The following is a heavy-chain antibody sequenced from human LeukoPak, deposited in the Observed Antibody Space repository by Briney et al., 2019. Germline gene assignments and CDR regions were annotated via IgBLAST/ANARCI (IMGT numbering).Heavy chain of an antibody. V-gene: IGHV1-18*01. J-gene: IGHJ4*02. CDR2: ISAYNGNT. CDR1: GYTFTSYG. Sequence: ASVKVSCKASGYTFTSYGISWVRQAPGQGLEWMGWISAYNGNTNYAQRLQGRVTMTTETSTTTAYMELRSLRSDDTAVYYCARDYSSQIHYWGQGTLVTVSS. CDR3: ARDYSSQIHY. D-gene: IGHD6-13*01.